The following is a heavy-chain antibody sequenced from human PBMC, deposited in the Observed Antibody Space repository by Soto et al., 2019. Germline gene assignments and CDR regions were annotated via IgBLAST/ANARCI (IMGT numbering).Heavy chain of an antibody. CDR2: IYMNGST. J-gene: IGHJ6*02. D-gene: IGHD6-19*01. CDR1: GGPISSYY. CDR3: VRDGSSGWYYYGMDV. V-gene: IGHV4-4*07. Sequence: PSETLSLTCTVSGGPISSYYWSWIRQPAGKGLEWIGRIYMNGSTNYNPSLKSRVTVSVDTSKSQFSLMLNSVTAADTAVYYCVRDGSSGWYYYGMDVWGQGPPVTVSS.